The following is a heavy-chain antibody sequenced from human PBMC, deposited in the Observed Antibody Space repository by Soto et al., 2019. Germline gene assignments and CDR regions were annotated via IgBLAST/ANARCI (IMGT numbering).Heavy chain of an antibody. J-gene: IGHJ4*02. Sequence: GASVKVSCKASGYTFTSYDINWVRQATGQGLEWMGWMNPNSGNTGYAQKFQGRVAMTRNTSIGTAYMELSSLRSEDTAVYYCARRYQTFGRYYFDYWGQGTLVTVSS. D-gene: IGHD3-10*01. V-gene: IGHV1-8*01. CDR3: ARRYQTFGRYYFDY. CDR2: MNPNSGNT. CDR1: GYTFTSYD.